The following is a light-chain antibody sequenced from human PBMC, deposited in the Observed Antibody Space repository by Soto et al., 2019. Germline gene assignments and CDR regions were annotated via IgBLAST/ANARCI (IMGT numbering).Light chain of an antibody. V-gene: IGKV1-27*01. CDR1: QGISNY. Sequence: DIPMTQSPSSLSASVGDRVTITCRASQGISNYIAWYQQKPGKAPKLLIYAASTLQSGVPSRFSGSGSGTDFTLNINTLQPDDVATYYCQKYSSVPLFGPRTKVDI. CDR3: QKYSSVPL. J-gene: IGKJ3*01. CDR2: AAS.